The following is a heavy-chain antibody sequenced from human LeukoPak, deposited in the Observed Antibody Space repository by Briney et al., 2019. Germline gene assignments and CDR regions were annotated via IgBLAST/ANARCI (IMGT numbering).Heavy chain of an antibody. D-gene: IGHD3-22*01. CDR1: GYTFTSYG. Sequence: SVKVSCKASGYTFTSYGISWVRQAPGQGLEWMGGIIPIFGTANYAQKFQGRVTITADESTSTAYMELSSLRSEDTAVYYCASSRGYYDSRFDPWGQGTLVTVSS. CDR3: ASSRGYYDSRFDP. V-gene: IGHV1-69*13. J-gene: IGHJ5*02. CDR2: IIPIFGTA.